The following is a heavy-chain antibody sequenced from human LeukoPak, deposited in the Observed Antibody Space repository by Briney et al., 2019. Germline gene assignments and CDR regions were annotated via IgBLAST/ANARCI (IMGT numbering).Heavy chain of an antibody. D-gene: IGHD6-6*01. V-gene: IGHV1-2*02. CDR1: GYSLTGYY. CDR2: INPNSGGT. CDR3: ARDRNSGSSLDI. J-gene: IGHJ3*02. Sequence: GASVKVSCKASGYSLTGYYMHWVRQAPGQGIEWMGWINPNSGGTNYAQNFQGRVTMTRDTSISTAYMELGSLKSDDTAVYYCARDRNSGSSLDIWGQGTMLTVSS.